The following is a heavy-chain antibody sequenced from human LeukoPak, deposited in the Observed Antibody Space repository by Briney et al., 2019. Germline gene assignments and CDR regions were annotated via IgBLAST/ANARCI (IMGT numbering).Heavy chain of an antibody. Sequence: GGSLRLSCAASGFTVSSNYMSWVRQAPGKGLEWVSVIYSGGSTYYADSVKGRFTISRDNSKNMLYLQMNSLRAEDTAVYYCARSHPRVVVTASYFDYWGQGTLVTVSS. CDR3: ARSHPRVVVTASYFDY. CDR1: GFTVSSNY. J-gene: IGHJ4*02. V-gene: IGHV3-53*01. CDR2: IYSGGST. D-gene: IGHD2-21*02.